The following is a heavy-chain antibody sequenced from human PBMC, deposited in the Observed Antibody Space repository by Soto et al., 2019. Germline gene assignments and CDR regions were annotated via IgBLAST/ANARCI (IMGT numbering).Heavy chain of an antibody. D-gene: IGHD6-19*01. CDR1: GFAFSTYG. Sequence: QVHLVESGGGVVQPGGSLTISCVGSGFAFSTYGRHWFRQAPAKGLEWVALLSYDGTDKYYADSVKGRFSISRDNSKQTLSLQMDSLRPEDTAVYYCAKDFGAWSDSWGQGTLVNVSS. CDR2: LSYDGTDK. CDR3: AKDFGAWSDS. V-gene: IGHV3-30*18. J-gene: IGHJ5*02.